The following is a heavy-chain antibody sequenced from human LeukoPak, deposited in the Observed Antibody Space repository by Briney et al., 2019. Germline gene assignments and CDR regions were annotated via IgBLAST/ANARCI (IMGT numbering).Heavy chain of an antibody. CDR1: GDSVSSNSVT. Sequence: SQTLSLTCAISGDSVSSNSVTRNWIRQSPSRGLEWLGRTYYRSTWYNDYAVSVRGRITVNPDTSKNQFSLHLNSVTPEDTAVYYCARRLTQYDCFDPWGQGILVTVSS. V-gene: IGHV6-1*01. D-gene: IGHD2-2*01. CDR3: ARRLTQYDCFDP. CDR2: TYYRSTWYN. J-gene: IGHJ5*02.